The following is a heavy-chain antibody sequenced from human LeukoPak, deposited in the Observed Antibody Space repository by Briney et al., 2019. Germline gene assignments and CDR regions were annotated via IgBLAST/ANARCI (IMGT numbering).Heavy chain of an antibody. CDR1: GGTISNYY. CDR3: ARAIAAAGTIRFDP. D-gene: IGHD6-13*01. Sequence: KPSETLSLTCIVSGGTISNYYWTWIRQPPGKGLEWIGYINYSGNPNYNPSLKSRVTILVDTPKNQFSLRLSSVTAADMAVYYCARAIAAAGTIRFDPWGQGTLVTVSS. CDR2: INYSGNP. J-gene: IGHJ5*02. V-gene: IGHV4-59*01.